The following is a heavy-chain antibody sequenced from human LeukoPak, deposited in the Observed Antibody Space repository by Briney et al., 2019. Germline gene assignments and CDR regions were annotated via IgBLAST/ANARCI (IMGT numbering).Heavy chain of an antibody. V-gene: IGHV3-30*03. Sequence: GGSLRLSCAASGFSFGSYGIHWVRQAPGKGLEWVAVISHEGSAKYHADSVKGRFTVSRDNSKNMVYLQMNSLRAEDTAVYYCARGERDGYKLDPDFDYWGQGTLVTVSS. CDR1: GFSFGSYG. J-gene: IGHJ4*02. D-gene: IGHD5-24*01. CDR3: ARGERDGYKLDPDFDY. CDR2: ISHEGSAK.